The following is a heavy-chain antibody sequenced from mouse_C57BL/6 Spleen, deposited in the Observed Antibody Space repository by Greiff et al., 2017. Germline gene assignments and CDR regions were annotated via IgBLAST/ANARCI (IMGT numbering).Heavy chain of an antibody. CDR2: ISSGSSTI. CDR3: ARPGSYWYFDV. CDR1: GFTFSDYG. V-gene: IGHV5-17*01. Sequence: EVQGVESGGGLVKPGGSLKLSCAASGFTFSDYGMHWVRQAPEKGLEWVAYISSGSSTIYYADTVKGRFTISRDNAKNTMFLQVTRLRSEDTAMYYCARPGSYWYFDVWGTGTTVTVSS. J-gene: IGHJ1*03.